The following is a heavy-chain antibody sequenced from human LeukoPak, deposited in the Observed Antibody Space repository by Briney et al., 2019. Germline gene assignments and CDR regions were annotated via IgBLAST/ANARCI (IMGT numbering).Heavy chain of an antibody. J-gene: IGHJ4*02. CDR3: ARLTTGTQEDY. Sequence: ASVKVSCKASGYTFTGYYMHWVRQAPGQGLEWMGWINPNSGNTGYAQKFQGRVTMTRNTSISTAYMELSSLRSEDTAVYYCARLTTGTQEDYWGQGTLVTVSS. V-gene: IGHV1-8*02. CDR1: GYTFTGYY. D-gene: IGHD1-1*01. CDR2: INPNSGNT.